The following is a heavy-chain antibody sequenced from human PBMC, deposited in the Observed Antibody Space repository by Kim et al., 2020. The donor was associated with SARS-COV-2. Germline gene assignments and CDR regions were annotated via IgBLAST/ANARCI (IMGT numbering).Heavy chain of an antibody. J-gene: IGHJ3*02. V-gene: IGHV1-46*01. CDR2: INPSGGST. D-gene: IGHD4-17*01. CDR3: ARISYGYDAFDI. Sequence: ASVKVSCKASGYTFTSYYMHWVRQAPGQGLEWMGIINPSGGSTSYAQKFQGRVTMTRDTSTSTVYMELSSLRSEDMAVYYCARISYGYDAFDIWGQGTMVTVSS. CDR1: GYTFTSYY.